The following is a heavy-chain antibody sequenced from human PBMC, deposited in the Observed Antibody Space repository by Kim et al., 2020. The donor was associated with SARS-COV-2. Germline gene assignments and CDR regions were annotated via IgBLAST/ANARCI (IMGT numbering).Heavy chain of an antibody. CDR3: ARRRGVIAARTPFDY. Sequence: PSLKRRVTISVDPAKNQFALKLSSVTAADTAVYYCARRRGVIAARTPFDYWGQGTLVTVSS. D-gene: IGHD6-6*01. V-gene: IGHV4-34*01. J-gene: IGHJ4*02.